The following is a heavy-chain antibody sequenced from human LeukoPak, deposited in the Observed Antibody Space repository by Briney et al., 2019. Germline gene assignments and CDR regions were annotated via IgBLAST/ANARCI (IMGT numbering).Heavy chain of an antibody. Sequence: ASVKVSCKASGYTFTGYYMHWVRQAPGQGLEWMGRINPNSGGTNYAQKFQGRVTMTRETSISTAYMELSRLRSDDTAVYYCARVLITMVRGVMPDYWGQGTLVTVSS. CDR2: INPNSGGT. D-gene: IGHD3-10*01. CDR1: GYTFTGYY. J-gene: IGHJ4*02. CDR3: ARVLITMVRGVMPDY. V-gene: IGHV1-2*06.